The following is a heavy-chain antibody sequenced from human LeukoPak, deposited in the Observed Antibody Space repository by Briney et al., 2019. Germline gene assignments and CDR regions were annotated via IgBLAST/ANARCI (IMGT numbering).Heavy chain of an antibody. CDR2: IGSKAYGGTT. V-gene: IGHV3-49*04. CDR1: GFTFCDYG. D-gene: IGHD5-24*01. CDR3: ARVADNDYFDF. Sequence: PGGSLRLSCTPSGFTFCDYGMTWVRQAPGKGLEWLGFIGSKAYGGTTQYAASVKGRFTISRDDSKSIAYLQMNSLKTEDTAVYYCARVADNDYFDFWGQGTLVTVSS. J-gene: IGHJ4*02.